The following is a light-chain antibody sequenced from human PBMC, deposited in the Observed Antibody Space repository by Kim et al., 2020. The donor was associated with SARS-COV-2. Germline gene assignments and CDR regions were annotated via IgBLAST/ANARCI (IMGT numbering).Light chain of an antibody. Sequence: GKRVNISCSGRSSHIGKNNVNWFQQLPGTAPKLLIPAYDQRASGIPDLFSGSKSGTSASLAISGLQSEDEADYYCAAWDDSLSSPVFGGGTQLTVL. CDR3: AAWDDSLSSPV. J-gene: IGLJ3*02. V-gene: IGLV1-44*01. CDR2: AYD. CDR1: SSHIGKNN.